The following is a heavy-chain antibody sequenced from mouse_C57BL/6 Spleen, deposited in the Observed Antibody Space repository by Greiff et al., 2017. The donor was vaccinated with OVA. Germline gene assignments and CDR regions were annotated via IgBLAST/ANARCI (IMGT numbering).Heavy chain of an antibody. CDR3: TPAITTVVATGYFDY. V-gene: IGHV1-15*01. CDR1: GYTFTDYE. J-gene: IGHJ2*01. Sequence: QVQLQQSGAELVRPGASVTLSCKASGYTFTDYEMHWVKQTPVHGLEWIGAIDPETGGTAYNQKFKGKAILTADKSSSTAYMELRSLPSEDSAVYYCTPAITTVVATGYFDYWGQGTTLTVSS. D-gene: IGHD1-1*01. CDR2: IDPETGGT.